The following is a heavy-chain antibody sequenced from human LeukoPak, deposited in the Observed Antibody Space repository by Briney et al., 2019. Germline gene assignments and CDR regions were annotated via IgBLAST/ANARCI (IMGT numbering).Heavy chain of an antibody. D-gene: IGHD2-15*01. V-gene: IGHV4-38-2*02. CDR3: ARDAPNCSGGSCSYFDY. CDR2: IYPGFYT. J-gene: IGHJ4*02. Sequence: SETLSLTCDVSDYSITDGYYWGWVRQPPGRGLEWIASIYPGFYTCSNPSLKSRVTLSVDTSKNQFSLRLNSVTAADTAVYYCARDAPNCSGGSCSYFDYWGQGALVTVSS. CDR1: DYSITDGYY.